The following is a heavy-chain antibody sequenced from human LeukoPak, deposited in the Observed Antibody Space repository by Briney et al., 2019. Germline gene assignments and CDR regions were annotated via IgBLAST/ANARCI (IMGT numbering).Heavy chain of an antibody. CDR3: AKDLRGPVTTVFDY. CDR2: IRYDGSNK. D-gene: IGHD4-17*01. V-gene: IGHV3-30*02. CDR1: GFTFSSYG. Sequence: PGGSLRLSCAASGFTFSSYGMHWVRQAPGKGLEWVAFIRYDGSNKYYADSVKGRFTISRDNSKNTLYLQMNSLRAEDTAVYYCAKDLRGPVTTVFDYWGQGTLATVSS. J-gene: IGHJ4*02.